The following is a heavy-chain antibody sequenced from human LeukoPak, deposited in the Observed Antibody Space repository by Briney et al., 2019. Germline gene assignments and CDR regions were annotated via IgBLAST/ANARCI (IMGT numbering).Heavy chain of an antibody. CDR3: ARQAGYLDY. V-gene: IGHV6-1*01. Sequence: SQTLSLTCAISGDSVSSNSVAWHWIRQSPSRGLEWLGRTYYRSKWYNDYAVSVKSRIAINSDTSKNQFSLQLNSVTPEDTAVYYCARQAGYLDYWGQGTLVTVSS. CDR1: GDSVSSNSVA. J-gene: IGHJ4*02. D-gene: IGHD6-13*01. CDR2: TYYRSKWYN.